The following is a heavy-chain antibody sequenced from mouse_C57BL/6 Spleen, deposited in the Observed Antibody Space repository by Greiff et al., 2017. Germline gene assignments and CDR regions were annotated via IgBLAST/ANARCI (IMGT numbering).Heavy chain of an antibody. CDR1: GFTFSSYA. CDR3: ARDPSYYDYDGWYFDV. CDR2: ISDGGSYT. D-gene: IGHD2-4*01. V-gene: IGHV5-4*01. Sequence: DVHLVESGGGLVKPGGSLKLSCAASGFTFSSYAMSWVRQTPEKRLEWVATISDGGSYTYYPDNVKGRFTISRDNAKNNLYLQMSHLKSEDTAMYYCARDPSYYDYDGWYFDVWGTGTTVTVSS. J-gene: IGHJ1*03.